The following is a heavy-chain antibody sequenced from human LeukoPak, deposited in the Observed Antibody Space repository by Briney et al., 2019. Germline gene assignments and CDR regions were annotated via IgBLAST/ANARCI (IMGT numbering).Heavy chain of an antibody. D-gene: IGHD6-19*01. CDR2: INPNSGGT. CDR3: ARGLIAVAGTHFDY. Sequence: ASVKVSCKTSGYTFTGYYMHWVRQAPGQGLEWMGWINPNSGGTNYAQKFQGRVTMTRDTSISTAYMELSRLRSEDTAVYYCARGLIAVAGTHFDYWGQGTLVTVSS. J-gene: IGHJ4*02. CDR1: GYTFTGYY. V-gene: IGHV1-2*02.